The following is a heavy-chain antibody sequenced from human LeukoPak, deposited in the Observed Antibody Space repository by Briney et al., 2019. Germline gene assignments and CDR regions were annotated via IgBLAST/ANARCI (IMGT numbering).Heavy chain of an antibody. Sequence: PGESLRLSCAASGFTFRSYSMNWVRQAPGKGLEWVSSISSSSSYIYYADSVKGRFTISRDNAKNSLYLQMNSLRAEDTALYFCARHYYDSSGYRPAGEQDAFDIWGQGTMVTVSS. D-gene: IGHD3-22*01. CDR1: GFTFRSYS. CDR3: ARHYYDSSGYRPAGEQDAFDI. V-gene: IGHV3-21*06. CDR2: ISSSSSYI. J-gene: IGHJ3*02.